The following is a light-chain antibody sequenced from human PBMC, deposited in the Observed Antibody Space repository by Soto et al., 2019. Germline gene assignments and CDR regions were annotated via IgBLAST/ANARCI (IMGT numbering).Light chain of an antibody. CDR3: SSYTSSSTRV. V-gene: IGLV2-14*01. CDR2: EVT. CDR1: SSDVGGYNY. Sequence: QSVLTQPASVSGSPGQSIAISCTGSSSDVGGYNYVSWYQQYPGKAPQLIIYEVTNRPSGVSNRFSGSKSGNTASLTISGLQAEDEADYYCSSYTSSSTRVFGTGTRSPS. J-gene: IGLJ1*01.